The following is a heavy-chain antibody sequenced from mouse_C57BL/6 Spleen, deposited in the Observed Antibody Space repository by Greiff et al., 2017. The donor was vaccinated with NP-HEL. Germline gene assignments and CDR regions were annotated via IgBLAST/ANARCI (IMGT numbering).Heavy chain of an antibody. V-gene: IGHV1-50*01. CDR1: GYTFTSYW. Sequence: QVQLQQPGAELVKPGASVKLSCKASGYTFTSYWMQWVKQRPGQGLEWIGDIDPSDSDTNYNQKFKGKATLTVDTSSSTAYMQLSSLTSEDSAVYYCARGGCYEYGGFAYWGQGTLVTVSA. CDR2: IDPSDSDT. D-gene: IGHD2-4*01. CDR3: ARGGCYEYGGFAY. J-gene: IGHJ3*01.